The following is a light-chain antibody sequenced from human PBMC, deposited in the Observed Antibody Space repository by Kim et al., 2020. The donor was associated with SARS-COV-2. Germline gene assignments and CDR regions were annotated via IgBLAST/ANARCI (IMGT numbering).Light chain of an antibody. J-gene: IGKJ4*01. Sequence: DIQMTQSPSSLSASVGDRVTITCRASQGISSYLAWYQQKPGKIPKVLIYAASTLKSGVPSRFSGSGSGTEFTLTITNLRPEDVATFSCQNYSSVPLTLGGRTKVDIK. V-gene: IGKV1-27*01. CDR1: QGISSY. CDR3: QNYSSVPLT. CDR2: AAS.